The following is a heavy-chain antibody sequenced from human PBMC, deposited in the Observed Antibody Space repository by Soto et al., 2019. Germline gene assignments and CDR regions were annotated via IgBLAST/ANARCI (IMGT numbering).Heavy chain of an antibody. V-gene: IGHV4-34*01. Sequence: SETLSLTCAVYGGSFSGYYWSWIRQPPGKGLEWIGEINHSGSTNYNPSLKSRVTISVDTSKNQFSLKLSSVTAADTAVYYCARGRGDYVWGSYRYTGFDYWGQGTLVT. D-gene: IGHD3-16*02. J-gene: IGHJ4*02. CDR3: ARGRGDYVWGSYRYTGFDY. CDR2: INHSGST. CDR1: GGSFSGYY.